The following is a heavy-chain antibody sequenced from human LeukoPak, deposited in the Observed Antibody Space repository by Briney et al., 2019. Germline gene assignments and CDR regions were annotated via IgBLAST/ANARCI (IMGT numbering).Heavy chain of an antibody. CDR2: IKHDGSEK. V-gene: IGHV3-7*03. CDR1: GFTFSGYW. J-gene: IGHJ4*02. D-gene: IGHD1-26*01. Sequence: GGSLRLSCAVSGFTFSGYWLTWVRQASGKGLEWVASIKHDGSEKYYADSVMGRFTISRDNAKNSLHLQMSSLRAEDTAVYYCANSPKSDYWGQGTLVTVSS. CDR3: ANSPKSDY.